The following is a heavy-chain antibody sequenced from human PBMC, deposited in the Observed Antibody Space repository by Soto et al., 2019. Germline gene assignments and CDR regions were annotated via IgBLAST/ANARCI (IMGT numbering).Heavy chain of an antibody. CDR1: GFNFNSYT. V-gene: IGHV3-21*01. D-gene: IGHD2-15*01. CDR2: ISSSGYI. J-gene: IGHJ6*02. CDR3: ARDCSGGSCYPGMDV. Sequence: VQLVESGGGLVKPGGSLRLSCAASGFNFNSYTINWVRQAPGKRLEWLSSISSSGYIFSTDSVRGRFTISRDNAKNSAYLQINSLRAEDTAVYFCARDCSGGSCYPGMDVWGQGTTVTVSS.